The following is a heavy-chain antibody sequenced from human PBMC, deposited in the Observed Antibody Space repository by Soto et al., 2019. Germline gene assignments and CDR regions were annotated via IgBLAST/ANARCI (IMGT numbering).Heavy chain of an antibody. Sequence: QVQLQESGPGLVKPSQTLSLICTVSGGSINSGGYYWSWIRQHPGKGLEWIGYIDYSGSTYYNPFLRSRVTISAGASENQFSLKLSSVTAADTAVYFCARAYRKSGYSSSWVFDSWGQGTLVNVSS. V-gene: IGHV4-31*03. CDR2: IDYSGST. CDR3: ARAYRKSGYSSSWVFDS. D-gene: IGHD6-13*01. J-gene: IGHJ4*02. CDR1: GGSINSGGYY.